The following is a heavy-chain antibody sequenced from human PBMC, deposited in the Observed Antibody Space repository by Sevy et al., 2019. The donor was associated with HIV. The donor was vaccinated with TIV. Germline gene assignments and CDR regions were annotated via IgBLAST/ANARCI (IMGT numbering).Heavy chain of an antibody. J-gene: IGHJ4*02. CDR3: ARGIGSSGGY. CDR1: GFTLSTYW. V-gene: IGHV3-74*01. Sequence: GGSLRLSCTCSGFTLSTYWMHWVHQIPGKGLDWVSHINNNGSVTHYADSVKGRFTISRDNVKNTLYLQMKNLRAEDTAVSYCARGIGSSGGYWGQGTLVTVSS. CDR2: INNNGSVT. D-gene: IGHD6-6*01.